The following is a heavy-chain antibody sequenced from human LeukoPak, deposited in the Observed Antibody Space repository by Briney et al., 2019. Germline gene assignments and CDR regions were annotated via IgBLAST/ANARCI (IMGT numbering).Heavy chain of an antibody. J-gene: IGHJ4*02. D-gene: IGHD3-22*01. Sequence: SETLPLTCTVSGGSISSYYWSWIRQPAGKGLEWIGRIYTSGSTNYNPSLKSRVTMSVDTSKNQFSLKLSSVTAADTAVYYCASYRYGSSGYYHDYWGQGTLVTVSS. CDR3: ASYRYGSSGYYHDY. V-gene: IGHV4-4*07. CDR2: IYTSGST. CDR1: GGSISSYY.